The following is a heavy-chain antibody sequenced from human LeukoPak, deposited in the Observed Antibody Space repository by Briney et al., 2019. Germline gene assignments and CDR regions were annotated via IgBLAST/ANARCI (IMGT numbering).Heavy chain of an antibody. D-gene: IGHD2-2*01. CDR3: ARGKGYCSSTSCLLFDY. CDR2: IKQDGSEK. V-gene: IGHV3-7*03. Sequence: GGSLRLSCAASGFTFSSYWMSWVRQAPGKGLEWVANIKQDGSEKYYVDSVKGRFTISRDNAKNSLYLQMNSLRAEDTAVYYCARGKGYCSSTSCLLFDYWGQGTLVTVSS. J-gene: IGHJ4*02. CDR1: GFTFSSYW.